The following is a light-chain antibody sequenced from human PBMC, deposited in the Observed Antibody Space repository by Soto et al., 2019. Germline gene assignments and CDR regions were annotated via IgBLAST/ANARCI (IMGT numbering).Light chain of an antibody. CDR2: EAS. V-gene: IGKV1-9*01. J-gene: IGKJ5*01. Sequence: IQVTKSASVLSASLGDRVTITCRASHDISTFLAWYQQKPGKAPKLLIYEASTLQSGVPSRFSGSGSGTEFTLTISGLLPEDFAAYHCQQLYTLPFTFGQGTRLEIK. CDR1: HDISTF. CDR3: QQLYTLPFT.